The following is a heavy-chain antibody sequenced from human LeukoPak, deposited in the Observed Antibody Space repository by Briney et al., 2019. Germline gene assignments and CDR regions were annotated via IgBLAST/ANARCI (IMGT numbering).Heavy chain of an antibody. J-gene: IGHJ4*02. D-gene: IGHD3-22*01. CDR1: GGSISSYY. CDR3: ARATYDSSGNRFDY. V-gene: IGHV4-59*01. Sequence: SETLSLTCTVSGGSISSYYWSWIRQPPGKGLEWIGYIYYSGSTNYNPPLKSRVTISVDTSKNQFSLRLSSVTAADTAVYYCARATYDSSGNRFDYWGQGTLVTVSS. CDR2: IYYSGST.